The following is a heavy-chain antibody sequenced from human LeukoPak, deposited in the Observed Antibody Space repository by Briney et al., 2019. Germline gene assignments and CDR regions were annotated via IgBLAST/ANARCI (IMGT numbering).Heavy chain of an antibody. D-gene: IGHD3-9*01. CDR1: GYTFTSYG. CDR2: ISAYADNT. CDR3: PRAAYEILTGYSYFDY. Sequence: GASLKVSCKASGYTFTSYGISWVRQAPGQGLEWMGWISAYADNTNYAQKLQGRVTMTTDTSTSTAYMELRSLGSDDTALYYKPRAAYEILTGYSYFDYWGQGTLVTVSS. V-gene: IGHV1-18*01. J-gene: IGHJ4*02.